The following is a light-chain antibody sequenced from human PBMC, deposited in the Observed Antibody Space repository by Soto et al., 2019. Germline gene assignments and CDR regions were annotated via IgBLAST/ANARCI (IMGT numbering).Light chain of an antibody. J-gene: IGKJ4*01. CDR3: QQYGDWTLT. CDR1: QSVGNN. V-gene: IGKV3-15*01. Sequence: EIVVTQSPATLSVSPGERATLSCRASQSVGNNFAWYQQKPGQAPRLLIFATSTRATGVPARFSGSGSGTEFTRTISSLQSEDFAVYYCQQYGDWTLTFGGGAKVEIE. CDR2: ATS.